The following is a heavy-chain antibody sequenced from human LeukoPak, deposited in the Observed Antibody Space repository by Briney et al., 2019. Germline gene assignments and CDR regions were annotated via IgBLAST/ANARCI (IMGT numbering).Heavy chain of an antibody. V-gene: IGHV4-30-4*01. CDR3: ARAEWATIFGVVIIPGEDYYYYMDV. CDR2: IYYSGST. J-gene: IGHJ6*03. Sequence: SETLSLTCTVSGGSISSGDYYWSWIRQPPGKGLEWIGYIYYSGSTYYNPSLKSRVTISVDTSKNQFSLKLSSVTAADTAVYYCARAEWATIFGVVIIPGEDYYYYMDVWGKGTTVTVSS. D-gene: IGHD3-3*01. CDR1: GGSISSGDYY.